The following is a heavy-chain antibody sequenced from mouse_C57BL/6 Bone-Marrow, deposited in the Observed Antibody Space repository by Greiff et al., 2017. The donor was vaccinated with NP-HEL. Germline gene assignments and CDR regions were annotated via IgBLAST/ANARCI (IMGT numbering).Heavy chain of an antibody. V-gene: IGHV5-9*01. J-gene: IGHJ2*01. CDR3: ARHGYYGSRDY. CDR2: ISGGGGNT. CDR1: GFTFSSYT. D-gene: IGHD1-1*01. Sequence: EVKLMESGGGLVKPGGSLKLSCAASGFTFSSYTMSWVRQTPEKRLEWVATISGGGGNTYYPDSVKGRFTISRDNAKNTLYLQMSSLRSEDTALYYCARHGYYGSRDYWGQGTTLTVSS.